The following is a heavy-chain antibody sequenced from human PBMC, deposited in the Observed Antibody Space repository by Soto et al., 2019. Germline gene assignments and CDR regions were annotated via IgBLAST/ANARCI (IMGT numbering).Heavy chain of an antibody. CDR3: ARDGYGDPYYYYGMDV. CDR2: ITTSGSSK. V-gene: IGHV3-48*03. Sequence: GGSLRLSCEASGFTFSFYEMSWVRQAPGKGPEWVSYITTSGSSKYYADSVKGRFTISRDNAENSVYLQMNSLRAEDTAVYYCARDGYGDPYYYYGMDVWGQGTTVTVSS. J-gene: IGHJ6*02. CDR1: GFTFSFYE. D-gene: IGHD4-17*01.